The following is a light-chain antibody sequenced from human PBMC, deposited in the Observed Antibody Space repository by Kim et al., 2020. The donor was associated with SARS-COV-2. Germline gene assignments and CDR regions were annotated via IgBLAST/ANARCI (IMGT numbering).Light chain of an antibody. CDR2: GAS. J-gene: IGKJ1*01. CDR3: QQYNNWLWT. CDR1: QSVSSN. V-gene: IGKV3-15*01. Sequence: EIVMTQSPATLSVSPGESATLSCRASQSVSSNLAWYQQKPGQAPRLLIYGASTRATGIPARFSGSGSGTEFTLTISSLRSEDFAVYYCQQYNNWLWTFGQGTKVDIK.